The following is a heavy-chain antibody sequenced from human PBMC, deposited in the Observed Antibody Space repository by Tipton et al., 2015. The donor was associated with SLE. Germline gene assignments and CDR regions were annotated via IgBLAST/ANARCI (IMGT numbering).Heavy chain of an antibody. V-gene: IGHV4-61*02. J-gene: IGHJ4*02. CDR1: GGPISSGFYY. D-gene: IGHD2-8*01. Sequence: TLSLTCTVSGGPISSGFYYWGWIRPPAGKGLEWIGRIYASGSTNYNPSLKRRVTISVDTSKSQFSLRLNSVTAADTAVYYCARVPNGFYVNFDYWGQGTLVTVSS. CDR3: ARVPNGFYVNFDY. CDR2: IYASGST.